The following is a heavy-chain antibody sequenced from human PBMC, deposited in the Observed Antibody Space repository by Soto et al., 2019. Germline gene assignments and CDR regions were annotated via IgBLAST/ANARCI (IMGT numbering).Heavy chain of an antibody. Sequence: ASVKVSCKASGYTFTSYAMHWVRQAPGQRLEWMGWINAGNGNTKYSQKFQGRVTITRDTSASTAYIELSSLRSEDTAVYYCARMGTNYDYGDYVYYYYMDVWGKGTTVTVSS. CDR1: GYTFTSYA. V-gene: IGHV1-3*01. J-gene: IGHJ6*03. CDR2: INAGNGNT. CDR3: ARMGTNYDYGDYVYYYYMDV. D-gene: IGHD4-17*01.